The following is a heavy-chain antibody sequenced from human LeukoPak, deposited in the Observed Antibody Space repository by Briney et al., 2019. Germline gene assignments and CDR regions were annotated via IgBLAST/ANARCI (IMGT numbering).Heavy chain of an antibody. D-gene: IGHD6-19*01. CDR2: ISSSSSYI. Sequence: PGGSLRLSCAASGFTFSSYSMNWVRQAPGKGLEWVSSISSSSSYIYYADSVKGRFTISRDNAKNSLYLQMNSLRAEDTAVYYCARGGIAVAGGPFDHWGQGTLVTVSS. J-gene: IGHJ4*02. CDR3: ARGGIAVAGGPFDH. V-gene: IGHV3-21*01. CDR1: GFTFSSYS.